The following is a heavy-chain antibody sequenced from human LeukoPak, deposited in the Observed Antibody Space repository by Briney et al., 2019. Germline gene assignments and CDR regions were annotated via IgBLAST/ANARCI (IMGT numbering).Heavy chain of an antibody. Sequence: GESLKISXKGSGYSFTSHWIGWVRQMPGKGLEWMGIIYPSDSDTKYSPSFQGQVTISADKSISTAYLQWSSLRASDTAMYFCARTDCSSTSCYLFDYWGREPWSPSPQ. D-gene: IGHD2-2*01. V-gene: IGHV5-51*01. CDR1: GYSFTSHW. J-gene: IGHJ4*02. CDR2: IYPSDSDT. CDR3: ARTDCSSTSCYLFDY.